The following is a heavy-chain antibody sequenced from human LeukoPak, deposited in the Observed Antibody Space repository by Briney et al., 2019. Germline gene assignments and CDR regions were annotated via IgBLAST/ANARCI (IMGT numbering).Heavy chain of an antibody. CDR1: GGSISSNSYY. CDR2: IYYSGST. Sequence: SETLSLTCAVSGGSISSNSYYWGWIRQPPGKGLEWIGSIYYSGSTYYNPSLKSRVTISVDTSKNQFSLKLSSVAAADTAVYYCARDGYYYGSGSYYQFDPWGQGTLVTVSS. J-gene: IGHJ5*02. CDR3: ARDGYYYGSGSYYQFDP. D-gene: IGHD3-10*01. V-gene: IGHV4-39*07.